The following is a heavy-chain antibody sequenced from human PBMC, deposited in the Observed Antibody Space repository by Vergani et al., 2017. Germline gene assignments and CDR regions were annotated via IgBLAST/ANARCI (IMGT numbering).Heavy chain of an antibody. Sequence: QVQLVQSGAEVKKPGASVKVSCKASGYTFTGYYMHWVRQAPGQGLEWMGWINPNSGATNYAQKFPGSVIMTRATSISTAFMELSKLGSDDAAVYYCARGQWLTTLSFDYWGQGTLVTVSS. CDR2: INPNSGAT. CDR1: GYTFTGYY. J-gene: IGHJ4*02. D-gene: IGHD6-19*01. CDR3: ARGQWLTTLSFDY. V-gene: IGHV1-2*02.